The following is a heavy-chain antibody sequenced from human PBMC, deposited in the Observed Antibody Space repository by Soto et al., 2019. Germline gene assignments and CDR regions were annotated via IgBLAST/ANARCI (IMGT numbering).Heavy chain of an antibody. D-gene: IGHD3-3*01. CDR1: GGSISSGGYY. CDR2: IYYSGST. Sequence: NPSETLSLTCTVSGGSISSGGYYWSWIRQHPGKGLEWIGYIYYSGSTYYNPSLKSRVTISVDTSKNQFSLKLSSVTAADTAVYYCARDFWSGYYDRLRMDVWGQGTTVTVSS. V-gene: IGHV4-31*03. J-gene: IGHJ6*02. CDR3: ARDFWSGYYDRLRMDV.